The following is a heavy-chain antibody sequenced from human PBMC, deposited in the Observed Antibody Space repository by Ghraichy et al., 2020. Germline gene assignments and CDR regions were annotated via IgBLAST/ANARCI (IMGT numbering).Heavy chain of an antibody. Sequence: SETLSLTCTVSGYSISSGPYSWSWIRQPPGKGLEWIGYMYLSGSTYYNLSLKSRVTISIDRSKHQFSLKMSSVTAADTAVYYCARGGFFSYAFDVWGQGTMVTVPS. CDR2: MYLSGST. J-gene: IGHJ3*01. CDR1: GYSISSGPYS. V-gene: IGHV4-30-2*01. D-gene: IGHD2/OR15-2a*01. CDR3: ARGGFFSYAFDV.